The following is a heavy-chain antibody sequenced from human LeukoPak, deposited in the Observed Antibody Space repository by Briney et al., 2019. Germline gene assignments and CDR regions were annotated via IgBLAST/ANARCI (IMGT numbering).Heavy chain of an antibody. D-gene: IGHD2-15*01. CDR3: AREEGSSIYFRYFDY. Sequence: RGALRLSSAASGFTVSRNWMSWVPPAPGKGLEWVANIKQDGSEKYYVASAKGRFTTSRDNAKNSLYLQRNGLRAEDTAIYYCAREEGSSIYFRYFDYWGQGTLATVSS. J-gene: IGHJ4*02. V-gene: IGHV3-7*04. CDR1: GFTVSRNW. CDR2: IKQDGSEK.